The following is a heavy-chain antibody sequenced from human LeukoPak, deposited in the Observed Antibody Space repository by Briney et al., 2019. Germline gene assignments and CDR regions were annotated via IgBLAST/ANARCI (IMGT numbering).Heavy chain of an antibody. D-gene: IGHD4-17*01. J-gene: IGHJ4*02. V-gene: IGHV3-64*01. Sequence: GGSLRLSCAASGFTFTTYTMHWVRQAPGKGLEHVSAINSGGGTYYGHSVKGRFTISRDNSKNTLFLQMGSLRVDDVAVYYCATLDLDDYGDYSKTGYWGQGTLVTVSS. CDR2: INSGGGT. CDR1: GFTFTTYT. CDR3: ATLDLDDYGDYSKTGY.